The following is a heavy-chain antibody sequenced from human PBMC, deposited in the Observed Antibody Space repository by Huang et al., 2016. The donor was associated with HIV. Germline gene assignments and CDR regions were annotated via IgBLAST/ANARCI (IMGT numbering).Heavy chain of an antibody. J-gene: IGHJ4*02. Sequence: QVQLVQSGAEVKKPGASVKVSCKASGFNFNNYDFNWVRQASGQGREWMGWVKPKSGNTSYAQKFQGRVTITRNTAITTAYMELRSLRSEDTAVYYCARARGFLYDSTGYYSRYYFDSWGQGTLVTISS. CDR3: ARARGFLYDSTGYYSRYYFDS. V-gene: IGHV1-8*03. D-gene: IGHD3-22*01. CDR1: GFNFNNYD. CDR2: VKPKSGNT.